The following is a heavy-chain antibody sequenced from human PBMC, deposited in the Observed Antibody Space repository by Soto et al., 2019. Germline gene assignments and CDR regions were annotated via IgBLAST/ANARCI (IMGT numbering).Heavy chain of an antibody. V-gene: IGHV4-34*01. D-gene: IGHD3-9*01. Sequence: SETLSLTCAVYGGSVSGYYWSWIRQPPGKGLEWIGEINHSGSTNYNPSLKSRVTISVDTSKNQFSLKLSSVTAADTAVYYCARRTGYKNWFDPWGQGTLVTVSS. CDR1: GGSVSGYY. CDR2: INHSGST. J-gene: IGHJ5*02. CDR3: ARRTGYKNWFDP.